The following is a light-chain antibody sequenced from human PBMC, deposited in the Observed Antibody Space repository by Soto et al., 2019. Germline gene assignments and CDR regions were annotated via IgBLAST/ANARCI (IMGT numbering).Light chain of an antibody. CDR1: QVFHNF. V-gene: IGKV1-8*01. Sequence: AVLLTQSQSSFSASTGDRAPFICRASQVFHNFLAWYQQFPGKAPKPLLNAPTILQTGVPSRFSGSGSGTDFTLTIDGLQSEDFATYFCQHYYNYPWTFGQGTTVE. CDR3: QHYYNYPWT. J-gene: IGKJ1*01. CDR2: APT.